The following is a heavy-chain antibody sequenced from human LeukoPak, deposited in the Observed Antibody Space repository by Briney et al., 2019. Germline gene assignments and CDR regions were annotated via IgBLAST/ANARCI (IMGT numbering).Heavy chain of an antibody. J-gene: IGHJ4*02. CDR2: INPNNGAT. V-gene: IGHV1-2*06. Sequence: VASVKVSCKASGYTFTGYYMHWVRQAPGQGLEWMGRINPNNGATNYAQKLQGRVTITGDTSISTAYMELSSLRSDDTAVYYCTRESESYHGNDYWGQGTLVTVSS. D-gene: IGHD1-26*01. CDR3: TRESESYHGNDY. CDR1: GYTFTGYY.